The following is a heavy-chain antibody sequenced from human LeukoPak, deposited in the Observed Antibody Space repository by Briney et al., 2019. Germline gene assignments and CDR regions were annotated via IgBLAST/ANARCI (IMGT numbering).Heavy chain of an antibody. CDR2: IIPILGIA. J-gene: IGHJ4*02. D-gene: IGHD2-21*01. Sequence: ASVKVSCKASGGTFSSYAISWVRQAPGQGLEWMGRIIPILGIANYAQKFQGRVTITADKCTSTAYLELSSLRSEDTAVYFCAREGRIAGPIDYWGQGTLVTVSS. CDR1: GGTFSSYA. CDR3: AREGRIAGPIDY. V-gene: IGHV1-69*04.